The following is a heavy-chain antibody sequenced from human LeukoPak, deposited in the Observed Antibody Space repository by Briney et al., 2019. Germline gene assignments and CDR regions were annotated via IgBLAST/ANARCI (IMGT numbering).Heavy chain of an antibody. D-gene: IGHD3-22*01. Sequence: GGSLRLSCAASGFTFSSYGMHWVRQAPGKGLVWVAFIRYDGSNKYYADSVKGRFTISRDNSKNTLYLQMNSLRAEDTAVYYCAKDPDHVSPGPMNYWGQGTLVTVSS. CDR1: GFTFSSYG. CDR3: AKDPDHVSPGPMNY. V-gene: IGHV3-30*02. CDR2: IRYDGSNK. J-gene: IGHJ4*02.